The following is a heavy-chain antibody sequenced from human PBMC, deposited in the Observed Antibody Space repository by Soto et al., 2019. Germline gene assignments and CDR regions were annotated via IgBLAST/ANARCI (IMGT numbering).Heavy chain of an antibody. CDR2: INYSGST. CDR3: ARVKRYSSSWFRGLQNWFDP. D-gene: IGHD6-13*01. Sequence: SETLSLTCTVSGGSISSSSYYWGWIRQPPGKGLEWIGRINYSGSTNYNPSLKSRVTISVDTSKNQFSLKLSSVTAADTAVYYCARVKRYSSSWFRGLQNWFDPWGQGTLVTVSS. V-gene: IGHV4-39*01. CDR1: GGSISSSSYY. J-gene: IGHJ5*02.